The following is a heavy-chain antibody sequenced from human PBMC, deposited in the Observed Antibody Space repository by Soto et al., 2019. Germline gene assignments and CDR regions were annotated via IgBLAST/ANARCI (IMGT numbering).Heavy chain of an antibody. J-gene: IGHJ6*02. D-gene: IGHD2-15*01. CDR2: MNPNSGNT. CDR3: ARGQYCSGGSCYSPGYYYYGMDV. V-gene: IGHV1-8*02. CDR1: GYTFTSYG. Sequence: ASVKVSCKASGYTFTSYGISWVRQAPGQGLEWMGWMNPNSGNTGYAQKFQGRVTMTRNTSISTAYMELSSLRSEDTAVYYCARGQYCSGGSCYSPGYYYYGMDVWGQGTTVTVSS.